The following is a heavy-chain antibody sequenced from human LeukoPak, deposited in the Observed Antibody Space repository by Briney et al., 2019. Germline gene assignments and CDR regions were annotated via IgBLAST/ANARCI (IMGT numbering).Heavy chain of an antibody. CDR1: GFTFSSYG. V-gene: IGHV3-23*01. Sequence: GGSLRLSCAASGFTFSSYGMSWVRQAPGKGLEWVSAISGSGGSTYYADSVKGRFTISRDNSKNTLYLQMNSLRAEDTAVYYCAKEISLYYYDSSGQDYWGQGTLVTVSS. D-gene: IGHD3-22*01. J-gene: IGHJ4*02. CDR3: AKEISLYYYDSSGQDY. CDR2: ISGSGGST.